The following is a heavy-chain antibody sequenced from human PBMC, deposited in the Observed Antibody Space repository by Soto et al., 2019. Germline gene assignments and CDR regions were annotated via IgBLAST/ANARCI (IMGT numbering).Heavy chain of an antibody. Sequence: GASVKVSCKASGYTFTSYGISWVRQAPGQGLEWMGWISAYNGNTNYAQKLQGRVTMTTDTSTSTAYMELRSLRSDDTAVYYCARGLNAGYDFWSGYSPTLYGMDVWGQGTTVT. D-gene: IGHD3-3*01. CDR1: GYTFTSYG. CDR2: ISAYNGNT. V-gene: IGHV1-18*01. J-gene: IGHJ6*02. CDR3: ARGLNAGYDFWSGYSPTLYGMDV.